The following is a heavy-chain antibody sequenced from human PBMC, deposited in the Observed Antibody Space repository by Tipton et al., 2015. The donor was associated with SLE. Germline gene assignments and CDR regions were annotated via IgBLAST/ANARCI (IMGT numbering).Heavy chain of an antibody. CDR2: VRFDGSDT. Sequence: GSLRLSCAASGFNFSSYGMHWVRQAPGKGLEWVAFVRFDGSDTYYGDSVKGRFSISRDNAKNTLYLQMNSLRLEDTAVYYCAKDLLVIECDPGPFHLWGQGAVVIVSS. D-gene: IGHD3-22*01. CDR1: GFNFSSYG. CDR3: AKDLLVIECDPGPFHL. V-gene: IGHV3-30*02. J-gene: IGHJ3*01.